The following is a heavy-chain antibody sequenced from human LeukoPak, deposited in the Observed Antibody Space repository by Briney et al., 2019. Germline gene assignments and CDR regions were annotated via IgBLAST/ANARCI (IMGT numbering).Heavy chain of an antibody. CDR3: ARFDSSGYYYVAHLERGYFDY. CDR1: GFTFSNFA. J-gene: IGHJ4*02. D-gene: IGHD3-22*01. V-gene: IGHV3-30*04. Sequence: PGGSLRLSCAASGFTFSNFAMHWVRQAPGKGLEWVAVISYDENHKYYADSVKGRFTISRDNSKNTLYLQMNSLRAEDTAVYYCARFDSSGYYYVAHLERGYFDYWGQGTLVTVSS. CDR2: ISYDENHK.